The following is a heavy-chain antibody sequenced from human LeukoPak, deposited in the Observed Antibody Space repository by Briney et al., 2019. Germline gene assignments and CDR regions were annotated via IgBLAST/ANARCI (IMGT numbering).Heavy chain of an antibody. V-gene: IGHV3-21*06. D-gene: IGHD2-15*01. CDR1: GFTFGDYA. CDR3: ARDLILADSGGSSAHDF. CDR2: ISSSSSYI. J-gene: IGHJ4*02. Sequence: PGGSLRLSCTASGFTFGDYAMSWFRQAPGKGLEWVSSISSSSSYIYYSDSVKGRFTISRDNAKNSLYLQMNSLRAEDTAVYYCARDLILADSGGSSAHDFWGQGTLVTVSS.